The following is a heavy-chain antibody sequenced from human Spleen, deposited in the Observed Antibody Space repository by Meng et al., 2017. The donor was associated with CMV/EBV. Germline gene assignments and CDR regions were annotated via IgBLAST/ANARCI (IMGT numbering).Heavy chain of an antibody. J-gene: IGHJ4*02. CDR2: INPNSGGT. Sequence: QGRWGQCGAEVKKPGASVKVSCKASGYTFTGYYMHWVRQAPGQGLEWMGWINPNSGGTNYAQKFQGRVTMTRDTSISTAYMELSRLRSDDTAVYYCARGKVDTAISRLYFDYWGQGTLVTVSS. D-gene: IGHD5-18*01. CDR1: GYTFTGYY. CDR3: ARGKVDTAISRLYFDY. V-gene: IGHV1-2*02.